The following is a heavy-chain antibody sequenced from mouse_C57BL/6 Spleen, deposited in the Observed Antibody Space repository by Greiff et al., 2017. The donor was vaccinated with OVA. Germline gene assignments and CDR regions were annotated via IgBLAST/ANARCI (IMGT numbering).Heavy chain of an antibody. V-gene: IGHV5-17*01. Sequence: EVKVVESGGGLVKPGGSLKLSCAASGFTFSDYGMHWVRQAPEKGLEWVAYISSGSSTIYYADTVKGRFTISRDNAKNTLFLQMTSLRSEDTAMYYCARRSNYAAMDYWGQGTSVTVSS. D-gene: IGHD2-5*01. J-gene: IGHJ4*01. CDR1: GFTFSDYG. CDR3: ARRSNYAAMDY. CDR2: ISSGSSTI.